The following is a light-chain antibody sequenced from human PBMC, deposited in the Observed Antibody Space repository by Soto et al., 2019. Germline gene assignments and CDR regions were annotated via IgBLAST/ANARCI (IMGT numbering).Light chain of an antibody. J-gene: IGKJ1*01. CDR3: QQYNNWPRT. Sequence: EIVMTQSPATLSVSPGERATLSCRASQSVSSNLAWYQQKPGQAPRLLISVASTRATGIPARFSGSGSGTEVPLNISSLQSEDFAVYYCQQYNNWPRTFGQGTMVEIK. CDR1: QSVSSN. CDR2: VAS. V-gene: IGKV3-15*01.